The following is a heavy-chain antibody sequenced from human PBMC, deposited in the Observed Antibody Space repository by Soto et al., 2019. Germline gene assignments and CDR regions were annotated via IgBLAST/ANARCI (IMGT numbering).Heavy chain of an antibody. D-gene: IGHD1-1*01. CDR1: GDSINDKSW. V-gene: IGHV4-4*02. J-gene: IGHJ4*02. Sequence: PSETLSLTCSVSGDSINDKSWWTWLRQPPGKRLEWIGDIYHTGRSSYNPSLTSRVAMSVDKSKNQFSLKLISVTAADTAVYYCARGTSTGTTSYWGQGSLVTVSS. CDR3: ARGTSTGTTSY. CDR2: IYHTGRS.